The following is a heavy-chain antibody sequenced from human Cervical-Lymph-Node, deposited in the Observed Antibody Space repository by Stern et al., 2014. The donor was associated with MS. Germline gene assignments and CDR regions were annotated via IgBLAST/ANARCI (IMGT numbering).Heavy chain of an antibody. Sequence: QVQLVQSGAEVKKPGASVKVSCKASGYTFTRYYMHWVRQAPGQGLEWMGLINPSGGSTSYAQKFQGRVTMTRDTSTSTVYMELSSLRSEDTAVYYCARGIDYGDYAGSFDYWGQGTLVTVSS. D-gene: IGHD4-17*01. V-gene: IGHV1-46*01. CDR1: GYTFTRYY. CDR2: INPSGGST. CDR3: ARGIDYGDYAGSFDY. J-gene: IGHJ4*02.